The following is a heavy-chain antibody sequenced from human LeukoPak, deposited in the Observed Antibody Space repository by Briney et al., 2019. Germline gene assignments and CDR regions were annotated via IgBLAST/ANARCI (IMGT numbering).Heavy chain of an antibody. CDR2: IYYSGST. Sequence: SETLSLACTVSGGSISSYYWSWIRQPPGKGLEWIGYIYYSGSTNYNPSLKSRVTISVDTSKNQFSLKLSSVTAADTAVYYCASAAVPPGALYNWFDPWGQGTLVTVSS. D-gene: IGHD1-14*01. V-gene: IGHV4-59*01. CDR3: ASAAVPPGALYNWFDP. J-gene: IGHJ5*02. CDR1: GGSISSYY.